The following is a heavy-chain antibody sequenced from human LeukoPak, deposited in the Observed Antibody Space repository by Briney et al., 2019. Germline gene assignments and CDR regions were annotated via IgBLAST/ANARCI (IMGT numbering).Heavy chain of an antibody. J-gene: IGHJ4*02. CDR2: ISYDGSNK. Sequence: PGRSLRLSCAASGFTFSSYGMHWVRQAPGKGLEWVAVISYDGSNKYYADSVKGRFTISRDNSKNTLYLQMNSLRAADTAVYYCARSIVGAINPFDYWGQGTLVTVSS. CDR1: GFTFSSYG. V-gene: IGHV3-30*03. D-gene: IGHD1-26*01. CDR3: ARSIVGAINPFDY.